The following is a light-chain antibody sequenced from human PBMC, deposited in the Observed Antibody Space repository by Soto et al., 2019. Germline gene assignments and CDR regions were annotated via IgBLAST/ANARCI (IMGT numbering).Light chain of an antibody. CDR1: QDINNY. Sequence: DIQMTQSPSSLSASVGDRVTITCQASQDINNYLNWYQQRPGKAPKVLIYDASNLEVGVPSSVSGIGSGTQFSFTISSLQPEDFATYYCQQYDGLPLTFGGGTKGEIK. J-gene: IGKJ4*01. V-gene: IGKV1-33*01. CDR2: DAS. CDR3: QQYDGLPLT.